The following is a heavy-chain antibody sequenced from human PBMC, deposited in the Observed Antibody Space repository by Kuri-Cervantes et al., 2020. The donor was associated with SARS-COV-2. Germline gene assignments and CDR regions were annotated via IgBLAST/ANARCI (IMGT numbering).Heavy chain of an antibody. Sequence: GGSPRLSCAASGFTFSSYSMNWVRQAPGKGLEWVSYISSSSSTIYYADSVKGRFTISRDNAKNSLYLQMNSLRDEDTAVYYCASGVYEEWELPGEDYWGQGTLVTVSS. CDR1: GFTFSSYS. CDR2: ISSSSSTI. CDR3: ASGVYEEWELPGEDY. D-gene: IGHD1-26*01. J-gene: IGHJ4*02. V-gene: IGHV3-48*02.